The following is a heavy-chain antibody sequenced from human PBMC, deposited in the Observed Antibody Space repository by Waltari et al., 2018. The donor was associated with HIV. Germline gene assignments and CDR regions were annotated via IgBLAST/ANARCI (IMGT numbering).Heavy chain of an antibody. CDR1: GFTFSSSG. V-gene: IGHV3-30*18. D-gene: IGHD3-22*01. CDR3: AKFPYYDSSGYWSNFDY. CDR2: ISYDGSNK. Sequence: QVQLVESGGGVVQPGRSLRLSCAASGFTFSSSGMHWVRQAPGKGLEWVAVISYDGSNKYYADSVKGRFTISRDNSKNTLYLQMNSLRAYDTAVYYCAKFPYYDSSGYWSNFDYWGQGTLVTVSS. J-gene: IGHJ4*02.